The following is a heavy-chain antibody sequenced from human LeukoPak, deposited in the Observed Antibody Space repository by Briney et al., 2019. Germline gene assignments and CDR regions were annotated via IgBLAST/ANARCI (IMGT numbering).Heavy chain of an antibody. Sequence: GGSLRLSCAASGFTFSSYAMSWVRQAPGTGLEWVSAISGSGGSTYYADSVTGRFTVPRDNSKNTLYLQMNSLRAEDTAVYYCAKDRIAARSFDYWGQGTLVTVSS. CDR2: ISGSGGST. D-gene: IGHD6-6*01. V-gene: IGHV3-23*01. CDR3: AKDRIAARSFDY. J-gene: IGHJ4*02. CDR1: GFTFSSYA.